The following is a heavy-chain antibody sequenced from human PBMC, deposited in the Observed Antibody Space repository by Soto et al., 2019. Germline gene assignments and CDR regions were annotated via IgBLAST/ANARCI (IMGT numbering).Heavy chain of an antibody. CDR3: ARRV. J-gene: IGHJ4*02. CDR1: GFTFSLYP. V-gene: IGHV3-23*01. CDR2: ISAGGDST. Sequence: EVKELESGGGLVQPGGSLRLSCATSGFTFSLYPMNWVRQAPGKGLEWVSGISAGGDSTYYADSVKGRFTIFRDNSKNSVYLQMNSLRVEDTAVYYCARRVWGQGTLVTVSS.